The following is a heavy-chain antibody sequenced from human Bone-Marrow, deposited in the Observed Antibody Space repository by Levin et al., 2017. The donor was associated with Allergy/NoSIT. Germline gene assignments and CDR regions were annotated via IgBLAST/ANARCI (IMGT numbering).Heavy chain of an antibody. CDR1: GFTFRSYG. CDR3: TREENEWRATGIPAAAGDY. D-gene: IGHD6-25*01. CDR2: ISATGNYI. V-gene: IGHV3-21*01. Sequence: PGGSLRLSCGASGFTFRSYGMNWVRQAPGKGLEWVASISATGNYIFYADSVKGRFTISRDNDRNSLFLQMNSLRADDTAVYYCTREENEWRATGIPAAAGDYWGQGTLVTVSS. J-gene: IGHJ4*02.